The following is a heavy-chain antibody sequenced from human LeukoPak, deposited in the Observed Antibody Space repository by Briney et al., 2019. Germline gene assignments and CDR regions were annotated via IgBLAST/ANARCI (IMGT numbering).Heavy chain of an antibody. V-gene: IGHV4-61*02. CDR1: GGSISSGSYY. CDR2: IYTSGST. Sequence: PSETLPLTCTVSGGSISSGSYYWSWIRQPAGKGLEWIGRIYTSGSTNYNPSLKSRVTISVDTSKNRFSLKLSSVTAADTAVYYCASLNYYDSSGYPGLRSFDYWGQGTLVTVSS. CDR3: ASLNYYDSSGYPGLRSFDY. J-gene: IGHJ4*02. D-gene: IGHD3-22*01.